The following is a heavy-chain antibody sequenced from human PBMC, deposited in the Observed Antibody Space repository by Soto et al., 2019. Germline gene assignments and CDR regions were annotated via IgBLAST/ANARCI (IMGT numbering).Heavy chain of an antibody. CDR2: TYHSGST. CDR3: VSSSIEPRFFMYPFDY. J-gene: IGHJ4*02. D-gene: IGHD6-6*01. V-gene: IGHV4-4*02. Sequence: PSETLSLTCAVSGDSISSNFWWSWVRLPPGKGLEWIGETYHSGSTNYNPSLKSRVAISVDKSKNQFSLRLNSVTAADTAVYFCVSSSIEPRFFMYPFDYWGLGTLVTVSS. CDR1: GDSISSNFW.